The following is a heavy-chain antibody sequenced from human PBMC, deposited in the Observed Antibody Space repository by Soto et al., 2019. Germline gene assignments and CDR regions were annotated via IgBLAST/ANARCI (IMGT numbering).Heavy chain of an antibody. J-gene: IGHJ6*02. CDR3: ARYKSNYYYGMDV. CDR1: GGSISSYY. CDR2: IYYSGIT. V-gene: IGHV4-59*01. D-gene: IGHD1-20*01. Sequence: PSETLSVTCTVSGGSISSYYWSWSRQPPGKGLEWIGYIYYSGITNYNPSLKSRVTISVDTSKNQFSLKLSSVTAADTAVYYCARYKSNYYYGMDVWGQGTTIT.